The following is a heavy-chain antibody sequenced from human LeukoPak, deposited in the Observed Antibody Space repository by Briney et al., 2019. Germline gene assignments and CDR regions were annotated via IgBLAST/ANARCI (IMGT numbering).Heavy chain of an antibody. CDR1: GGSISSYY. D-gene: IGHD2-21*01. V-gene: IGHV4-59*01. CDR3: ARDRGSVSIPNGPYYYYGMDV. J-gene: IGHJ6*02. Sequence: SETLSLTSTGSGGSISSYYWRWIRQPPGKGLERIGYIYYSGSTNYNPSLKSRVTISVDTSKNQFSLKLSSVTAADTAVYYCARDRGSVSIPNGPYYYYGMDVWGQGTTVTVSS. CDR2: IYYSGST.